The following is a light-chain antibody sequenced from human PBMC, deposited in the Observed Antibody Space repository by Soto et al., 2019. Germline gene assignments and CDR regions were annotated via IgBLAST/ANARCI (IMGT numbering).Light chain of an antibody. Sequence: AIRMTQSPSSFSASPGDRVTITCRASQGISSYLAWYQQKPGKAPKLLIYAASTLQSGVPSRFSGSGSGTDFTLTISCLQSEDFATYYCQQYYSYPPTFGQGTKVDI. V-gene: IGKV1-8*01. CDR2: AAS. J-gene: IGKJ1*01. CDR3: QQYYSYPPT. CDR1: QGISSY.